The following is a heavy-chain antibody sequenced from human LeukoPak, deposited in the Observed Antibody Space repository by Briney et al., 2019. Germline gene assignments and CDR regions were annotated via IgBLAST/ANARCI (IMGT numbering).Heavy chain of an antibody. V-gene: IGHV1-2*02. CDR3: ARRDHTVVTLDAFDI. J-gene: IGHJ3*02. CDR2: INPNSGGT. Sequence: GASVKVSCKASGHLLSVLYMHSVRQAPGQGLEWMGWINPNSGGTNYAQKFQGRVTMTRDTSTSTAYMELSGGVKSDAAAVYCARRDHTVVTLDAFDIWGQGTMVTVSS. CDR1: GHLLSVLY. D-gene: IGHD4-23*01.